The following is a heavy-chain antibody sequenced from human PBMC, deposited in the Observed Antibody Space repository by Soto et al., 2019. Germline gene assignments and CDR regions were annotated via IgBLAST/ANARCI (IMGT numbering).Heavy chain of an antibody. V-gene: IGHV1-24*01. CDR2: FDPEDGET. Sequence: GASVKVSCKVSGYTLTELSMHWVRQAPGKGLEWMGGFDPEDGETIYAQKFQGRVTMTEDTSTDTAYMELSSLRSEDTAVYYCATLGRFLEWSTAPGYYYYYGMDVWGQGTTVTVSS. J-gene: IGHJ6*02. CDR1: GYTLTELS. D-gene: IGHD3-3*01. CDR3: ATLGRFLEWSTAPGYYYYYGMDV.